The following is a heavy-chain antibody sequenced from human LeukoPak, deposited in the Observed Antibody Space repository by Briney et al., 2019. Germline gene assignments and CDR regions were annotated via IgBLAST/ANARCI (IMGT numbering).Heavy chain of an antibody. V-gene: IGHV1-8*01. CDR3: ARGLPGRGYDFWSGYQYYFDY. J-gene: IGHJ4*02. CDR1: GYTFTSYD. CDR2: MNPNSGNT. D-gene: IGHD3-3*01. Sequence: GASVKVSCKASGYTFTSYDINWVRQATGQGLEWMGWMNPNSGNTGYAQKFQGRVTMTRNTSIGTAYMELSSLRSEDTAVYYCARGLPGRGYDFWSGYQYYFDYWGQGTLVTVSS.